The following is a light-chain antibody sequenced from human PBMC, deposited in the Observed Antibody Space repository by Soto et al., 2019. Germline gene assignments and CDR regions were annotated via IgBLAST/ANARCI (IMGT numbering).Light chain of an antibody. CDR3: QQYGRSPLMYT. J-gene: IGKJ2*01. CDR2: GAS. Sequence: EIVLTQSPGTLSLSPGERATLSCRASQSITSNFLAWYQQKPGQAPRLLIYGASTRAAGVPDRFGGSGSGTDFTLTITRLEPEDFAVYYCQQYGRSPLMYTFGQGTKLGV. V-gene: IGKV3-20*01. CDR1: QSITSNF.